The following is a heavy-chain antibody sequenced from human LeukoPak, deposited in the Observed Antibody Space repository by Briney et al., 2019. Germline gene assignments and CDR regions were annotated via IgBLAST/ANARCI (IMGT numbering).Heavy chain of an antibody. CDR1: GFAFSSYG. Sequence: GGSLRLSCGASGFAFSSYGMHWVRQAPGKGLEWVAVISNDGSNKYYADSVKGRFTISRDNSKNTLYLQMNSLRAEDTAVYYCARDRSYGIDYWGQGTLVTVSS. V-gene: IGHV3-30*03. CDR2: ISNDGSNK. J-gene: IGHJ4*02. D-gene: IGHD3-16*01. CDR3: ARDRSYGIDY.